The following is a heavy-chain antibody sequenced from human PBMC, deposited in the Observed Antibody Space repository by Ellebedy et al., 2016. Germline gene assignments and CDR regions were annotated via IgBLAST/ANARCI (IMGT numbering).Heavy chain of an antibody. CDR1: GFIVGDTY. V-gene: IGHV3-66*04. Sequence: GESLKISCAASGFIVGDTYMAWVRQVPGEGLEWVSVIYPANRAYYGDSVRDRFRVSRDNSQNTMALEMNNVRVEDTAVYYCARLESGRKLDYWGQGLLVTVSS. J-gene: IGHJ4*02. CDR3: ARLESGRKLDY. CDR2: IYPANRA.